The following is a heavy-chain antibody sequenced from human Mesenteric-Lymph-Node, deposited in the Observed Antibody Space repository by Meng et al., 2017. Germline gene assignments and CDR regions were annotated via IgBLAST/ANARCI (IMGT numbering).Heavy chain of an antibody. D-gene: IGHD2/OR15-2a*01. CDR2: ISGSGGST. V-gene: IGHV3-23*01. Sequence: GESLKISCAASGFTFSSYAMSWVRQAPGKGLEWVSAISGSGGSTYYADSVKGRVTISRDNSKNTLYLQMSSLRAEDTAVYFCANIGRGNYYDSTIEPFDIWGQGTMVTVSS. J-gene: IGHJ3*02. CDR3: ANIGRGNYYDSTIEPFDI. CDR1: GFTFSSYA.